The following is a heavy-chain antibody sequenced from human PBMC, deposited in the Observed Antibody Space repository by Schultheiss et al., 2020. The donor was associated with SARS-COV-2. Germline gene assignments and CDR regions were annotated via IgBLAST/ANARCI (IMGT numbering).Heavy chain of an antibody. Sequence: GGSLRLSCAASGFSFASFAMTWVRQAPGKGLEWVSGISGRSDRTYYTDSVKGRFTISRDNSKNTLYLQMNSLRAEDTAVYYCARDSHTAMGYGMDVCGQGTTVTVSS. CDR3: ARDSHTAMGYGMDV. CDR1: GFSFASFA. D-gene: IGHD5-18*01. J-gene: IGHJ6*02. CDR2: ISGRSDRT. V-gene: IGHV3-23*01.